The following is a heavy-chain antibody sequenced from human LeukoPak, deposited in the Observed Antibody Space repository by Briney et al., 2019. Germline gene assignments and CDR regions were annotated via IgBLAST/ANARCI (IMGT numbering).Heavy chain of an antibody. D-gene: IGHD3-10*01. J-gene: IGHJ4*02. V-gene: IGHV4-39*07. CDR2: IYYSGST. CDR1: GGSISSSSYY. CDR3: AREFWVVRGVNYCDY. Sequence: PSETLSLTCTVSGGSISSSSYYWGWIRQPPGKGLEWIGSIYYSGSTYYNPSLKSRVTISVDTSKNQFSLKLSSVTAADTAVYYCAREFWVVRGVNYCDYWGQGTLVTVSS.